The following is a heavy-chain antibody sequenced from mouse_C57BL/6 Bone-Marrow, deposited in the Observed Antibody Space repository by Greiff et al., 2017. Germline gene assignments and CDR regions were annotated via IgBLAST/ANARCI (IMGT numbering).Heavy chain of an antibody. V-gene: IGHV1-19*01. CDR1: GYTFTDYY. Sequence: VQLKQSGPVLVKPGASVKMSCKASGYTFTDYYMNWVKQSHGKSLEWIGVINPYNGGTSYNQKFKGKATLTVDKSSSTAYMELNSLTSEDSAVYYCAREGDYDGGDYWGQGTTLTVSS. CDR2: INPYNGGT. D-gene: IGHD2-4*01. J-gene: IGHJ2*01. CDR3: AREGDYDGGDY.